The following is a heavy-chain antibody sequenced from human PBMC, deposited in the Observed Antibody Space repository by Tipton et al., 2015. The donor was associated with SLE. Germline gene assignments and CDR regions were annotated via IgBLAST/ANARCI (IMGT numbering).Heavy chain of an antibody. D-gene: IGHD2-15*01. Sequence: TLSLTCTVSGYSISRGFYWGWIRQPPGKGLEWIGRIYTGGSTNYNPSLKSRVTMSVDTSKNQSSLKLSSVTAADTAVYYCARVVVVAATPYWYFDLWGRGTLVTVSS. CDR1: GYSISRGFY. CDR2: IYTGGST. CDR3: ARVVVVAATPYWYFDL. J-gene: IGHJ2*01. V-gene: IGHV4-38-2*02.